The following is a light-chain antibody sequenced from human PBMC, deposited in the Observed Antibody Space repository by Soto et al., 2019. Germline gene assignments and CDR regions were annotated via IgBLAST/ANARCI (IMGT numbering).Light chain of an antibody. CDR2: GAS. CDR1: QSVSSRY. J-gene: IGKJ1*01. Sequence: EIVLTQSPCTLSVSPGESATLSCRASQSVSSRYLGWYQQRPGQAPRLLIYGASSRATGIPDRFSGSGSGTDFTLTISRLEPEDFAVYYCQQYGRSPTFGQGTKVDIK. CDR3: QQYGRSPT. V-gene: IGKV3-20*01.